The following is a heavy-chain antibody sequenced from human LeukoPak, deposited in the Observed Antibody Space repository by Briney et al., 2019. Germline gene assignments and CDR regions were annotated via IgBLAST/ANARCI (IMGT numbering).Heavy chain of an antibody. CDR2: IYYSGST. Sequence: PSETLSLTCTVSGGSISSGDYYWSWIRQPPGEGLEWIGYIYYSGSTNYNPSLKSRVTISVDTSKNQFSLKLSSVTAADTAVYYCARALTDDYSNFSYGMDVWGQGTTVTVSS. V-gene: IGHV4-30-4*01. CDR1: GGSISSGDYY. J-gene: IGHJ6*02. CDR3: ARALTDDYSNFSYGMDV. D-gene: IGHD4-11*01.